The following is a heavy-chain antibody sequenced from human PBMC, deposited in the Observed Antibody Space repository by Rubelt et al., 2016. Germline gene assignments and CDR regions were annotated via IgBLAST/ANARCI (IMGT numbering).Heavy chain of an antibody. CDR3: ATQGYCSSTSCYGAY. Sequence: EVQLVESGGGLVQPGGSLRLSCAASGFTFSSYSMNWVRQAPGKGLEWVSYISSSSSTIYYADSLKGRSTISRDNAKNSLYLQMNSLGDEDTAVYYCATQGYCSSTSCYGAYWGQGTLVTVSS. CDR2: ISSSSSTI. V-gene: IGHV3-48*02. CDR1: GFTFSSYS. J-gene: IGHJ4*02. D-gene: IGHD2-2*01.